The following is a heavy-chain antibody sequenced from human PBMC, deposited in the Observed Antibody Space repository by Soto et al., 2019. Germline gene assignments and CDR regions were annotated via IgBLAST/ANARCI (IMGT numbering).Heavy chain of an antibody. CDR1: GGSISSYY. Sequence: PSETLSLTCTVSGGSISSYYWSWIRQPPGKGLEWIGYIYCSGSTNYNPSLKSRVTISVDTSKNQFSLKLSSVTAADTAVYYCARVRTPPWFDPWGQGTLVTVSS. D-gene: IGHD1-7*01. V-gene: IGHV4-59*01. CDR3: ARVRTPPWFDP. CDR2: IYCSGST. J-gene: IGHJ5*02.